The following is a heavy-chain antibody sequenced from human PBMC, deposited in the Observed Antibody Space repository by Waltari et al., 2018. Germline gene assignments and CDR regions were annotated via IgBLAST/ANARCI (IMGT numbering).Heavy chain of an antibody. J-gene: IGHJ4*02. Sequence: EVQLVESGGGLVQQGGSLRLSCAASGFTFSRSWMSWVRQAPGKGLEWGANINEDASVKYYVDSVKGRFTISRDNAKNSLYLQMNSLRVEDTAVYFCAHDYGDSGRTYWGQGTLVTVSS. CDR3: AHDYGDSGRTY. CDR1: GFTFSRSW. V-gene: IGHV3-7*01. CDR2: INEDASVK. D-gene: IGHD4-17*01.